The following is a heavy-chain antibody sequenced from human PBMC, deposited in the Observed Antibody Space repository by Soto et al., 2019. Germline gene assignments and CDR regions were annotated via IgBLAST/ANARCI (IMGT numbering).Heavy chain of an antibody. CDR1: GFTFSSYG. CDR2: IWYDGSNK. Sequence: QVQLVESGGGVVQPGRSLRLSCAASGFTFSSYGMHWVRQAPGKGLEWVAVIWYDGSNKYYADSVKGRFTISRDNSKNTLYLQMNSLRAEDTAVYYCARGYSSSSGRYFDYWGQGTLVTVSS. J-gene: IGHJ4*02. CDR3: ARGYSSSSGRYFDY. V-gene: IGHV3-33*01. D-gene: IGHD6-6*01.